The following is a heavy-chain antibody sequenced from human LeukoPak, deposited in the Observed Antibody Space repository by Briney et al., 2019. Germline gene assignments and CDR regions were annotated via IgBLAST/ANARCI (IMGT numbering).Heavy chain of an antibody. Sequence: GGSLSLSCAASGFTFSSYAMSWVRQAPGKGLEWVAYIRNHGSNKNYADSVKGRFTISRDNSKNTLYLQMSSLRPEDTAVYYCAKDRLSDSRGWYELDNWGKGTMVTVSA. J-gene: IGHJ4*02. CDR3: AKDRLSDSRGWYELDN. CDR2: IRNHGSNK. D-gene: IGHD6-19*01. CDR1: GFTFSSYA. V-gene: IGHV3-30*02.